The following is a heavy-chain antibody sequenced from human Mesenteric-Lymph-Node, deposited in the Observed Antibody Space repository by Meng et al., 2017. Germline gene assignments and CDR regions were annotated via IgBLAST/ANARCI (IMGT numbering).Heavy chain of an antibody. Sequence: ASVKVSCKASGYTFTGYYMHWVRQAPGQGLEWMGRINPNSGGTNYAQKFQGRVTMTRDMSTSTAYMELSRLRSDDTAVYYCAREPAPLLWFGELSNYYYYGMDVWGQGTTVTVSS. V-gene: IGHV1-2*06. D-gene: IGHD3-10*01. J-gene: IGHJ6*02. CDR1: GYTFTGYY. CDR2: INPNSGGT. CDR3: AREPAPLLWFGELSNYYYYGMDV.